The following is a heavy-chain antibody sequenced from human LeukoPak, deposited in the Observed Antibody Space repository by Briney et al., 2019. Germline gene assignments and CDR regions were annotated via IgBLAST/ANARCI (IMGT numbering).Heavy chain of an antibody. V-gene: IGHV3-20*04. CDR3: ARERGGDYTNYYYYYSMDV. Sequence: GGSLRLSCAASGFTFDDYGMSWVRQAAGKGLEWVSGINWNGGSTAYADSVKGRFTISRDNAKNSLYLQMNSLRAVDTALYYCARERGGDYTNYYYYYSMDVWGKGTTVTVSS. CDR2: INWNGGST. D-gene: IGHD4-11*01. CDR1: GFTFDDYG. J-gene: IGHJ6*03.